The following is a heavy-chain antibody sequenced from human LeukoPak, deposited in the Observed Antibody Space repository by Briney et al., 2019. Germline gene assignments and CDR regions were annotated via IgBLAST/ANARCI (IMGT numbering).Heavy chain of an antibody. CDR3: ARAGYYDSSGYYPH. D-gene: IGHD3-22*01. V-gene: IGHV4-59*12. CDR2: IYYSGST. CDR1: GGSISSYY. Sequence: PSETLSLTCTVSGGSISSYYWNWIRQPPGKGLEWIGYIYYSGSTNYNPSLKSRVTISVDTSKNQFSLKLSSVTAADTAVYYCARAGYYDSSGYYPHWGQGTLVTVSS. J-gene: IGHJ4*02.